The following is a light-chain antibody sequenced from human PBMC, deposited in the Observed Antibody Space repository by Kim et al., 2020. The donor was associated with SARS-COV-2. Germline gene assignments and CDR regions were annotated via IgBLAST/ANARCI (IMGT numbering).Light chain of an antibody. V-gene: IGLV3-19*01. J-gene: IGLJ2*01. Sequence: VAVGQTVRITCQGDSLRTYYATWYQQKPGQAPKVVIYGKDNRPSVVPDRFSGSSSGNTAYLTITGTQAGDEADYYCNSRDSNDYVVFGGGTKVTVL. CDR2: GKD. CDR1: SLRTYY. CDR3: NSRDSNDYVV.